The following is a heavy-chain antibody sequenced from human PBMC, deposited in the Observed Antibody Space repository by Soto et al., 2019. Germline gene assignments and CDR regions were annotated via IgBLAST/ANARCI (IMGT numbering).Heavy chain of an antibody. V-gene: IGHV4-31*03. J-gene: IGHJ3*02. CDR3: ARGSKGLLGAFDS. Sequence: SETLSLTCTVSGGSISSGGYYWSWIRQHPGKGLEWIGYIYYSGSTYYNPSLKSRVTISVDTSKNQFSLKLSSVTAADTAVYYCARGSKGLLGAFDSWGQGTMVTVSS. CDR1: GGSISSGGYY. CDR2: IYYSGST. D-gene: IGHD1-26*01.